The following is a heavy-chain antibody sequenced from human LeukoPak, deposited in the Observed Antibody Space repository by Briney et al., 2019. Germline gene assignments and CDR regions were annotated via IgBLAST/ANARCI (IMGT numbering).Heavy chain of an antibody. J-gene: IGHJ4*02. CDR2: IRYK. Sequence: GGSLRLSCAASGFTFSSYGMHWVRQAPGKGLEWVGFIRYKYYADSVKGRFTISRDNSKNTLYLQMNSLRAEDTALYYCAKGLVATDSRPPDYWGQGTLVTVSS. D-gene: IGHD5-12*01. CDR1: GFTFSSYG. CDR3: AKGLVATDSRPPDY. V-gene: IGHV3-30*02.